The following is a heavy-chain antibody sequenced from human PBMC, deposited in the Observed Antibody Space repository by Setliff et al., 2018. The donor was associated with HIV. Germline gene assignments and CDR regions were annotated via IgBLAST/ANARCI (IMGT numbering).Heavy chain of an antibody. CDR1: GYTFTDYY. CDR3: ATGVGVVPAARVNPYYYYYMDV. Sequence: ASVKVSCKASGYTFTDYYMHWVQQAPGKGLEWMGRVDPEDGETIYAEKFQGRATITADTSTDTAYMELSSLRSEDTAVYYCATGVGVVPAARVNPYYYYYMDVWGKGTTVTVSS. D-gene: IGHD2-2*01. V-gene: IGHV1-69-2*01. CDR2: VDPEDGET. J-gene: IGHJ6*03.